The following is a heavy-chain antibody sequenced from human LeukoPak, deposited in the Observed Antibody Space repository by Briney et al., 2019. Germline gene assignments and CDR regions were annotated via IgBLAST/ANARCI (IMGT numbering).Heavy chain of an antibody. V-gene: IGHV3-30*02. Sequence: GGSLRLSCAASGFTFSTYGMHWVRQAPGKGLEWLACIRYDGSDKYYADSVKGRFTISRDNSKNTLYLQMNSLRAEDTAVYYCARAWDSFDIWGQGTMVTVSS. CDR3: ARAWDSFDI. CDR2: IRYDGSDK. CDR1: GFTFSTYG. J-gene: IGHJ3*02.